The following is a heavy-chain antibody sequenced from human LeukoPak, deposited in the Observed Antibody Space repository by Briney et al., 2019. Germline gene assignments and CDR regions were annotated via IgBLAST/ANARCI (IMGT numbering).Heavy chain of an antibody. Sequence: PGGSLRLSCAASGFTFDDYAMHWVRQAPGKGLEWVSLISGDGGSTYYADSVKGRFTISRGNSKNSLYLQMNSLRTEDTALYYCAKDGIAAAGRTDYYYYYGMDVWGQGTTVTVSS. D-gene: IGHD6-13*01. V-gene: IGHV3-43*02. CDR3: AKDGIAAAGRTDYYYYYGMDV. CDR1: GFTFDDYA. CDR2: ISGDGGST. J-gene: IGHJ6*02.